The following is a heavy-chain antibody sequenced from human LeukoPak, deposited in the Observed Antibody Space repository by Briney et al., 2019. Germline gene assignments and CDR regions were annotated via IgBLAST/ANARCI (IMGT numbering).Heavy chain of an antibody. J-gene: IGHJ2*01. Sequence: ASVKVSCKASGGTFSSYAISWVRQAPGQGLEWMGRIIPIFGTANYAQKFQGRVTITTDESTSTAYMELSSLRSEDTAVYYCARGDIVVVPAATYWYFDPWGRGTLVTVSS. V-gene: IGHV1-69*05. CDR2: IIPIFGTA. CDR3: ARGDIVVVPAATYWYFDP. CDR1: GGTFSSYA. D-gene: IGHD2-2*01.